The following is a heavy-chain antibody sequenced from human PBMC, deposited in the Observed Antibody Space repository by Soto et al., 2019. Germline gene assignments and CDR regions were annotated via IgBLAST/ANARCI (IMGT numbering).Heavy chain of an antibody. V-gene: IGHV3-9*01. D-gene: IGHD2-2*01. CDR3: AKGGQLLTEGGGY. CDR2: ISWNSGSI. J-gene: IGHJ4*02. CDR1: GFTFDDYA. Sequence: EVQLVESGGGLVQPGRSLRLSCAASGFTFDDYAMHWVRQAPGKGLEWVSGISWNSGSIGYADSVKGRFTISRDKAKNCLYLQMNSLRAEDTALYYCAKGGQLLTEGGGYWGQGTLVTVSS.